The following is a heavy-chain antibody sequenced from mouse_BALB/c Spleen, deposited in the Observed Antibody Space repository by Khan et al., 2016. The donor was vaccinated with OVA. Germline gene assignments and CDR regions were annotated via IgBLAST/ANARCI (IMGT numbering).Heavy chain of an antibody. CDR2: INSNGGTN. D-gene: IGHD2-14*01. V-gene: IGHV5-6-3*01. CDR1: GFTFSGYG. J-gene: IGHJ1*01. CDR3: TNVYYWYEWGYWYFDV. Sequence: EVELVESGRGLVQPGESLKLSCTASGFTFSGYGMPWVRQTPEKRLELVASINSNGGTNSYPDSVKGRFTISRDNANNTPHLQMSSLKSEDTAMYYCTNVYYWYEWGYWYFDVWGAGTTVTVSS.